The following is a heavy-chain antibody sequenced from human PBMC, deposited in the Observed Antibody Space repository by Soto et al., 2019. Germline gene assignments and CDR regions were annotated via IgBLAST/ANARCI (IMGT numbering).Heavy chain of an antibody. V-gene: IGHV4-39*01. Sequence: QLQLQESGPGLVKPSEALSLTCSVSGGSISSSSYYWGWIRQPPGKGLEWIGSIYYSGSTYYNPSLKSRVTISIGKSKNQFSLKVSSLTAADTAEYYCARLEGLATISYYFDFWGQGTLVTVSS. D-gene: IGHD3-9*01. CDR1: GGSISSSSYY. J-gene: IGHJ4*02. CDR3: ARLEGLATISYYFDF. CDR2: IYYSGST.